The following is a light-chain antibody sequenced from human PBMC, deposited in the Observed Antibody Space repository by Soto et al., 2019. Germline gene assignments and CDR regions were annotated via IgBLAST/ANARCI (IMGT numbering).Light chain of an antibody. Sequence: QSVLTQPPSVSAAPGQKVTISCSGSSSNIGNNYVSWYQQLPATAPKLLIYDSNKRPSGIPDRFSGSKSGTSATLGITGLQTGDEADYYCGTWDSSLSAVVFGGGTKVTVL. J-gene: IGLJ2*01. V-gene: IGLV1-51*01. CDR1: SSNIGNNY. CDR2: DSN. CDR3: GTWDSSLSAVV.